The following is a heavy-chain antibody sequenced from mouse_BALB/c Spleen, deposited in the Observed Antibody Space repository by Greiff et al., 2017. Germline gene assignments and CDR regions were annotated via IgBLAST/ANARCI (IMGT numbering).Heavy chain of an antibody. CDR3: ARSYGNYYYYAMDY. Sequence: EVHLVESGPSLVKPSQTLSLTCSVTGDSITSGYWNWIRKFPGNKLEYMGYISYSGSTYYNPSLKSRISITRDTSKNQYYLQLNSVTTEDTATYYCARSYGNYYYYAMDYWGQGTSVTVSS. CDR1: GDSITSGY. V-gene: IGHV3-8*02. J-gene: IGHJ4*01. D-gene: IGHD2-1*01. CDR2: ISYSGST.